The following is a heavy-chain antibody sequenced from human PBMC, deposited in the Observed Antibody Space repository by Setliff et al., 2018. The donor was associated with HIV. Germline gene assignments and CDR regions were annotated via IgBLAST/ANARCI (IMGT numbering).Heavy chain of an antibody. J-gene: IGHJ5*02. CDR2: IYSSGST. CDR1: GGSISSNY. V-gene: IGHV4-59*12. D-gene: IGHD6-19*01. CDR3: ARDRSSGWSKDWFDT. Sequence: SETLSLTCTVSGGSISSNYWSWIRQPPGQGLEWIGYIYSSGSTNYNPSFNSRVTMSVDTSKNQFSLRLTSVTAADTAMYHCARDRSSGWSKDWFDTWGQGILVTVSS.